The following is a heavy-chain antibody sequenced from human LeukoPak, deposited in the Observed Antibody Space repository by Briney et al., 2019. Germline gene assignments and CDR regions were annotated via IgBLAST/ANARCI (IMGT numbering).Heavy chain of an antibody. J-gene: IGHJ3*02. V-gene: IGHV3-66*01. D-gene: IGHD2-15*01. Sequence: PGGSLRLSCAASGFTVSSNYMSWVRQAPGKGREWVSVIYRDGTTYYADSVKGRFTISRDNSKSTLYLQMNSLRAEDTAVYYCARVDIIVVAKAFDIWGRGTMVTVSS. CDR3: ARVDIIVVAKAFDI. CDR1: GFTVSSNY. CDR2: IYRDGTT.